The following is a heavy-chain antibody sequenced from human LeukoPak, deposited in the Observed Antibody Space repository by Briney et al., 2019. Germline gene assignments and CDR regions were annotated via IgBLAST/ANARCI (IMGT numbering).Heavy chain of an antibody. CDR3: ARGTPTWLQPKGLDY. Sequence: PSETLSLTCTVSGGSISNYYWSWIRQPPGKGLEWIGYIYYSGSTNYNPSLKSRVTISVDTSKNQFSLKLSSVTAADTAVYYCARGTPTWLQPKGLDYWGQGTLVTVSS. J-gene: IGHJ4*02. V-gene: IGHV4-59*01. CDR2: IYYSGST. D-gene: IGHD5-24*01. CDR1: GGSISNYY.